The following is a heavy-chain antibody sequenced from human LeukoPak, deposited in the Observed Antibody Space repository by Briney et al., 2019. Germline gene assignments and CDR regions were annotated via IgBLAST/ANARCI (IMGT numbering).Heavy chain of an antibody. Sequence: PSETLSLTCTVSGGSISSYYWSWIRHPPGKGLEWIGYIYYSGSTNYNPSLKSRVTISVDTSKDQFSLKLSSVTAADTAVYYCARDSSDSSGYHAFDIWGQGTMVTVSS. CDR2: IYYSGST. J-gene: IGHJ3*02. D-gene: IGHD3-22*01. CDR1: GGSISSYY. CDR3: ARDSSDSSGYHAFDI. V-gene: IGHV4-59*01.